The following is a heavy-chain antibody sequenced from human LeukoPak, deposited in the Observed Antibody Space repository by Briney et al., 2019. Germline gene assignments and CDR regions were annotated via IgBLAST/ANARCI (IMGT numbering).Heavy chain of an antibody. CDR3: TRVNLRGSQYNWFDP. Sequence: SVKVPCKTSGGTFRSHIFSWVRQAPGQGLEWMGRITPIINSAKYAQKFRDRLTIAADTSTGTAYMELSSLTSEDTALYYCTRVNLRGSQYNWFDPWGQGTLVTVSS. J-gene: IGHJ5*02. CDR2: ITPIINSA. CDR1: GGTFRSHI. D-gene: IGHD1-26*01. V-gene: IGHV1-69*08.